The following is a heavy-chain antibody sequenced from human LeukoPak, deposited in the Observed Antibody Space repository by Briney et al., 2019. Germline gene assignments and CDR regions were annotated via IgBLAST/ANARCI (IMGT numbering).Heavy chain of an antibody. Sequence: PGGSLRLSCAASGFTVSSKYMSWVRQAPGKGLEWVSVIYSGGSTYYADSVKGRFTISRDNSKNTLYLQMNSLRAEDTAVYYCAKTSGYSCTSGVDYWGQGTLVTVSS. D-gene: IGHD6-13*01. CDR2: IYSGGST. V-gene: IGHV3-53*01. CDR3: AKTSGYSCTSGVDY. CDR1: GFTVSSKY. J-gene: IGHJ4*02.